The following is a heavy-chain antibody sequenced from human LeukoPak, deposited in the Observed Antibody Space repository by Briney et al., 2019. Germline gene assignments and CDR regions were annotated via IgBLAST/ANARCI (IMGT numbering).Heavy chain of an antibody. CDR1: GYTFTSYD. J-gene: IGHJ3*02. Sequence: ASVKVSCKASGYTFTSYDINWVRQATGQGLEWMGWMNPNSGNTGYAQKFQGRVTMTRNTSISTAYMELSSLRSEDTAVYYCATGYYCDSSGLDAFDIWGQGTMVTVSS. CDR2: MNPNSGNT. V-gene: IGHV1-8*01. CDR3: ATGYYCDSSGLDAFDI. D-gene: IGHD3-22*01.